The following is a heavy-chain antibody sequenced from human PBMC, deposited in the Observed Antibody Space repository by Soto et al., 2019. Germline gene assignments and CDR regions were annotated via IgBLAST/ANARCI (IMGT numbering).Heavy chain of an antibody. CDR2: ISSSSSYT. D-gene: IGHD6-6*01. V-gene: IGHV3-11*06. J-gene: IGHJ4*02. CDR1: GFTFSDYY. Sequence: GGSLRLSCAASGFTFSDYYMSWIRQAPGKGLEWVSYISSSSSYTNYADSVKGRFTISRDNAKNSLYLQMNSLRAEDTAVCYCPRSIAARLGDVVDYWGQGTLVTVSS. CDR3: PRSIAARLGDVVDY.